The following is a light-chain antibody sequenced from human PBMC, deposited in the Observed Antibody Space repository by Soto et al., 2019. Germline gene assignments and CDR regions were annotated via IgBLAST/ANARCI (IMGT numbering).Light chain of an antibody. J-gene: IGLJ2*01. Sequence: QAVVTQPPSASGTPGQRVTISCSGSSSNIGSNYVYWYQQLPGTAPKLLIYRNNQRPSGGPDRFSGSKSGTSASLAISGLRSEDEADYYCAAWDDSLSVVFGGGTKLTVL. V-gene: IGLV1-47*01. CDR1: SSNIGSNY. CDR3: AAWDDSLSVV. CDR2: RNN.